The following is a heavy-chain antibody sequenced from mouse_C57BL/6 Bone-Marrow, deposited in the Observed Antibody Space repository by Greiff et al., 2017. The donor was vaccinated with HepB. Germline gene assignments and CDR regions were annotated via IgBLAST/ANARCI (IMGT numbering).Heavy chain of an antibody. D-gene: IGHD2-4*01. J-gene: IGHJ2*01. V-gene: IGHV1-53*01. Sequence: QVQLQQPGTELVKPGASVKLSCKASGYTFTSYWMHWVKQRPGQGLEWIGNINPSNGGTNYNEKFKSKATLTVAKSSSTAYMQLSSLTSEDSAVYYCARSGCLYYDYLFDYWGQGTTLTVSS. CDR2: INPSNGGT. CDR3: ARSGCLYYDYLFDY. CDR1: GYTFTSYW.